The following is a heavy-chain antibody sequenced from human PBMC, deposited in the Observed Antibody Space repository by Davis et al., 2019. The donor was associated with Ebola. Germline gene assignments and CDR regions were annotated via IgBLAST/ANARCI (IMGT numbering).Heavy chain of an antibody. J-gene: IGHJ6*02. D-gene: IGHD2-15*01. V-gene: IGHV1-18*01. CDR2: ISAYNGNT. CDR3: ARDLGYCSGGSCYHYGMDV. CDR1: GYTFISYG. Sequence: ASVKVSCKASGYTFISYGISWVRQAPGQGLEWMGWISAYNGNTNYAQKLQGRVTMTTDTSTSTAYMELRSLRSDDTAVYYCARDLGYCSGGSCYHYGMDVWGQGTTVTVSS.